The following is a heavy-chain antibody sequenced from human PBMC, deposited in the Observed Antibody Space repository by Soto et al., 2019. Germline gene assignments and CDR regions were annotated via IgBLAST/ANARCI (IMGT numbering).Heavy chain of an antibody. D-gene: IGHD1-7*01. CDR1: GDSVSSNSAA. Sequence: SQTLSLTCAISGDSVSSNSAAWNWIRQSPSGGLEWLGRTYYRSRWYNDYAVSVRSRITINPDTSKNQFSLHLNSVTPEDTAVHYCAGTTSLHWYYMDVWGKGTTVTVSS. CDR3: AGTTSLHWYYMDV. V-gene: IGHV6-1*01. CDR2: TYYRSRWYN. J-gene: IGHJ6*03.